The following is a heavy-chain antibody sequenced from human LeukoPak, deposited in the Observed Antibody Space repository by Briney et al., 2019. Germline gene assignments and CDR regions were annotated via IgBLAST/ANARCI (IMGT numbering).Heavy chain of an antibody. CDR3: ARGGYSGYVAWFDP. CDR2: TYTSGST. D-gene: IGHD5-12*01. Sequence: SETLSLTCTVSGGSTSSGSYYWSWIRQPAGKGLEWIGRTYTSGSTNYNPSLKSRVTISVDTSKNQFSLKLSSVTAADTAVYYCARGGYSGYVAWFDPWGRGTLVTVSS. CDR1: GGSTSSGSYY. V-gene: IGHV4-61*02. J-gene: IGHJ5*02.